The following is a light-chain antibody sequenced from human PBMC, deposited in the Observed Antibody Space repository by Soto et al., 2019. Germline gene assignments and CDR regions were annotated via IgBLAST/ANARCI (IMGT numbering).Light chain of an antibody. J-gene: IGKJ1*01. CDR3: QQWNTYSWT. CDR2: KAS. V-gene: IGKV1-5*03. Sequence: DIQMTQSPSTLSASLGDTVTITCRASQSFSNWLAWYQQKPGKAPKFLIYKASTLESGVPSRFSGSGSGTEFTLTISSLQPEDFATYFCQQWNTYSWTFGQGTKVEIK. CDR1: QSFSNW.